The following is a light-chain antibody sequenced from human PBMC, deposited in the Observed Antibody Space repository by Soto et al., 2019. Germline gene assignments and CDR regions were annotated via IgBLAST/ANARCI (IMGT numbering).Light chain of an antibody. J-gene: IGLJ1*01. V-gene: IGLV2-8*01. Sequence: QSALTQPPSASGSPGQSVTISCTGTSSDVGGYNYVSWYQQHPGKAPKLMIYEVSKRPSGVPDRFSGSKSGASASLAITDLQAEDEADYYCQSYDSRLSGSVFGTGTKVTVL. CDR3: QSYDSRLSGSV. CDR1: SSDVGGYNY. CDR2: EVS.